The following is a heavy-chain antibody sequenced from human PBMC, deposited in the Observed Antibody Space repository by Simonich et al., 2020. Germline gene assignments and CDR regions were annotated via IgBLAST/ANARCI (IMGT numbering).Heavy chain of an antibody. Sequence: EVQLLESGGGLVQHGGSLGISCAASGFTFSSYAMSWVRQAPEKGLVWVPARSGRGGSTYYADSVKGRFTISRDNSKNTLYLQMNSLRAEDTAVYYCAKDRDSSGWYTAFDIWGQGTMVTVSS. V-gene: IGHV3-23*01. CDR2: RSGRGGST. J-gene: IGHJ3*02. CDR1: GFTFSSYA. D-gene: IGHD6-19*01. CDR3: AKDRDSSGWYTAFDI.